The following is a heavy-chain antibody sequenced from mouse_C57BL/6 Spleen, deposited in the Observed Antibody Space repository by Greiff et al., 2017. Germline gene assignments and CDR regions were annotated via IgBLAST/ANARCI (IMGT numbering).Heavy chain of an antibody. D-gene: IGHD1-3*01. Sequence: QVQLKQPGAELVKPGASVKLSCKASGYTFTSYWMQWVKQRPGQGLEWIGEIDPSDSYTNYNQKFKGKATLTVDTSSSTAYMQLSSLTSEDSAVYYCARESKRDYYAMDYWGQGTSVTVSS. J-gene: IGHJ4*01. V-gene: IGHV1-50*01. CDR3: ARESKRDYYAMDY. CDR2: IDPSDSYT. CDR1: GYTFTSYW.